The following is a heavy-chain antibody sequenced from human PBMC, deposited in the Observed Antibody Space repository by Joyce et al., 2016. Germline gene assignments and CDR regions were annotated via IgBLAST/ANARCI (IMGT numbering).Heavy chain of an antibody. Sequence: QGQLVESGGGVVQPGRSLRLSCAASGFTFSNYGMHWVRPAPGKGLEWVAVISYDGSNKHYGDSVKGRFTISRDNSKNTLYLQMNSLRAEDTAVYYCAGGILTGYFDYWGQGTLVTVSS. D-gene: IGHD3-9*01. CDR3: AGGILTGYFDY. CDR1: GFTFSNYG. CDR2: ISYDGSNK. J-gene: IGHJ4*02. V-gene: IGHV3-30*03.